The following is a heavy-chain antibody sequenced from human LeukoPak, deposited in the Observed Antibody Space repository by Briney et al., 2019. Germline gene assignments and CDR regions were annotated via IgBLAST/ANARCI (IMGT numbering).Heavy chain of an antibody. CDR3: AQLAVAGLPYYYYYGMDV. Sequence: PGGSLRLSCAASGFTFSSYAMSWVRQAPGKWLEWVSAISGSGGSTYYADSVKGRFTLSRDNSKNTLYLQMNSLRAEDTAVYYCAQLAVAGLPYYYYYGMDVWGQGTTVTVSS. J-gene: IGHJ6*02. CDR2: ISGSGGST. CDR1: GFTFSSYA. V-gene: IGHV3-23*01. D-gene: IGHD6-19*01.